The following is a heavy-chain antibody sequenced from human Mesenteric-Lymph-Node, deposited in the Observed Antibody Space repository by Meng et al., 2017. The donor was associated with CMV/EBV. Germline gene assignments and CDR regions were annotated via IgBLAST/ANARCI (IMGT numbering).Heavy chain of an antibody. J-gene: IGHJ4*02. CDR3: ARGTTGWYVYFDQ. V-gene: IGHV1-69*05. D-gene: IGHD6-19*01. CDR2: IIPIFGTA. CDR1: GGTFSSYA. Sequence: SVKVSCKASGGTFSSYAISWVRQAPGQGLEWMGGIIPIFGTANYAQKFQGRVTITTDESTSTAYMELSSLRSEDTAVYYCARGTTGWYVYFDQWGQGTLVTVSS.